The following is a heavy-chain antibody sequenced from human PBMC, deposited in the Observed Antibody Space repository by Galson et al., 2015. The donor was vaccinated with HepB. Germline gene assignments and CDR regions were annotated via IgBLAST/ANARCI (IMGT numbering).Heavy chain of an antibody. V-gene: IGHV3-11*06. D-gene: IGHD4-17*01. Sequence: SLRLSCAASGLTFSDSYMSWIRQAPGKGLEWVSFISSSSGFTNYADSVKGRFITSRDNAKNSVFLQMNSLRAEDTAVYFCARVSLTTGGAFDYWGQGTLVTVSS. CDR3: ARVSLTTGGAFDY. CDR2: ISSSSGFT. J-gene: IGHJ4*02. CDR1: GLTFSDSY.